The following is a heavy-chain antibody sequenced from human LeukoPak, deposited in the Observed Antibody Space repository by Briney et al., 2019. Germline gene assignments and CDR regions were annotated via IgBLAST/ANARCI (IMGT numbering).Heavy chain of an antibody. CDR3: ARTIVVVPAAILYYDYYYMDV. CDR1: GGTFSNYA. J-gene: IGHJ6*03. V-gene: IGHV1-69*05. CDR2: IIPMFATP. D-gene: IGHD2-2*01. Sequence: GSSVKVSCKASGGTFSNYAISWVRQAPGQGLEWMGGIIPMFATPKYAQKFQGRVTMTTDTSTSTAYMELSSLRSEDTAVYYCARTIVVVPAAILYYDYYYMDVWGKGTTVTVSS.